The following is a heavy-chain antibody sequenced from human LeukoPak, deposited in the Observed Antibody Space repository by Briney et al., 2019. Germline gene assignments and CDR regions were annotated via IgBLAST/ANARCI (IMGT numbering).Heavy chain of an antibody. CDR1: GFTFSSYW. CDR3: VRDNDYSNDY. CDR2: IKPDGTEK. D-gene: IGHD4-11*01. Sequence: GGSLRLSCAASGFTFSSYWMKWVRQIPGKGLEWVANIKPDGTEKYYLDSVKGRSTISRDNAKNSLSLQMNSLRAEDTALYYCVRDNDYSNDYWGQGTLVTVSS. V-gene: IGHV3-7*04. J-gene: IGHJ4*02.